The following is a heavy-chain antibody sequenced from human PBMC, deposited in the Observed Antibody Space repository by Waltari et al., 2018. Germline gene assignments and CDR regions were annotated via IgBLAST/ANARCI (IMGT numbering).Heavy chain of an antibody. CDR1: GFTFSSYA. CDR3: AKHKYDRSGYGFWY. J-gene: IGHJ4*02. V-gene: IGHV3-23*01. D-gene: IGHD3-22*01. CDR2: ISGGGST. Sequence: EVQLLESGGGLVQPGGSLRLSCAASGFTFSSYAMSWVRQAPGKGLEWVAVISGGGSTHYADSVKGRFTISRDNSKNTLYLQMNSLRAEDTAVYYCAKHKYDRSGYGFWYWGQGTLVTVSS.